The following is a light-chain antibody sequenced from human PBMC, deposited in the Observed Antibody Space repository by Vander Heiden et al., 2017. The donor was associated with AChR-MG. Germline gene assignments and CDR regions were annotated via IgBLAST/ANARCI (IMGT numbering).Light chain of an antibody. CDR1: TSNIGSNT. CDR3: ATWDDDLIGVV. V-gene: IGLV1-44*01. J-gene: IGLJ2*01. CDR2: SND. Sequence: QSVLIQPPSASGTPGQRVTISCSGSTSNIGSNTVSWYQQLPGTAPKLLIHSNDLRPSGVPDRFSGSKSGTSASLAISGLQSEDEADYYCATWDDDLIGVVFGGGTKLTVL.